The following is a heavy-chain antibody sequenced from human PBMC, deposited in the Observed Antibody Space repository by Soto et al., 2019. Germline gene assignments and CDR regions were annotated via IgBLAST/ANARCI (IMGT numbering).Heavy chain of an antibody. Sequence: SETLSLTCTVSGGSISSGGYYWSWIRQHPGKGLEWIGYIYYSGNTNYNPSLKSRVTISIDTSKNQFSLKLNSVTAADTAVYYCARDQGIASSGPFDYWGPGTLVTVSS. D-gene: IGHD6-13*01. CDR1: GGSISSGGYY. CDR2: IYYSGNT. CDR3: ARDQGIASSGPFDY. J-gene: IGHJ4*02. V-gene: IGHV4-31*03.